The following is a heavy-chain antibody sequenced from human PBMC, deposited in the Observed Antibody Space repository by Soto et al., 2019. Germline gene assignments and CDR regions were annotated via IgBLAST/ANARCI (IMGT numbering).Heavy chain of an antibody. J-gene: IGHJ5*02. D-gene: IGHD3-9*01. V-gene: IGHV4-59*12. CDR3: AREDILTGYYPNWFDP. CDR1: GGSISSYY. CDR2: IYYSGST. Sequence: SETLSLTCTVSGGSISSYYWSWIRQPPGKGLEWIGYIYYSGSTSYNPSLKSRVTISVDTSKNQFSLKLSSVTAADTAVYYCAREDILTGYYPNWFDPWGQGTLVTVSS.